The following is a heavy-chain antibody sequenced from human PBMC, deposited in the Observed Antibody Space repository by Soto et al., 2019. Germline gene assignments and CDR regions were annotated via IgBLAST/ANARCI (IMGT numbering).Heavy chain of an antibody. Sequence: VASVKVSFKASGYTFTSYGISWVRQAPGQGLEWMGWIRAYNGNTNYAQKLQGRVTMTTDTSTSTAYMELRSLRSDDTAVYYCARRESLYNWFDPWGQGTLVTVSS. CDR1: GYTFTSYG. CDR3: ARRESLYNWFDP. V-gene: IGHV1-18*01. J-gene: IGHJ5*02. D-gene: IGHD3-10*01. CDR2: IRAYNGNT.